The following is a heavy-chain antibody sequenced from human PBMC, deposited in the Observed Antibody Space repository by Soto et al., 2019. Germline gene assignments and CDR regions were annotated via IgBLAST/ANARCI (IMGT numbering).Heavy chain of an antibody. Sequence: QVQLVQSGAEVKKPGASVKVSCKASGYTFTSYGISSVRQAPGQGLAWMGWISAQNGNTNYAQKLQGRVTLTTDTSTSTAYRELRSLESVDTAVYYCARVLPQVDPWGQGTVVTVPS. CDR2: ISAQNGNT. V-gene: IGHV1-18*01. J-gene: IGHJ5*02. CDR3: ARVLPQVDP. CDR1: GYTFTSYG.